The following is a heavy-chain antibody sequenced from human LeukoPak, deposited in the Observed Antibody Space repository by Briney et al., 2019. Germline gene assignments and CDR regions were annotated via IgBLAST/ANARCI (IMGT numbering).Heavy chain of an antibody. CDR2: INHSGST. J-gene: IGHJ4*02. Sequence: SETLSLTCAVYGGSFSGYYWSWIRQPPGKGLEWIGEINHSGSTNYNPSLKSRVTISVDTSKNQFSLKLSSVTAADTAVYYCARDNIEMATKGSFDYWGQGTLVTVSS. D-gene: IGHD5-24*01. CDR3: ARDNIEMATKGSFDY. CDR1: GGSFSGYY. V-gene: IGHV4-34*01.